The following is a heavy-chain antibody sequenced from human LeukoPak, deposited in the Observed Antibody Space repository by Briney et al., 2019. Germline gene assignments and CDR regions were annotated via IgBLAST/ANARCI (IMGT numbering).Heavy chain of an antibody. CDR1: GVSISDYY. J-gene: IGHJ4*02. CDR3: TTGNDAY. CDR2: IKSKTDGGTT. V-gene: IGHV3-15*01. Sequence: ETLSLTCAVSGVSISDYYWSWIRQAPGKGLEWVGRIKSKTDGGTTYYAAPVKGRFTISRDDSKNTLYLQMNSLKTEDTAVYYCTTGNDAYWGQGTLVTVSS. D-gene: IGHD1-1*01.